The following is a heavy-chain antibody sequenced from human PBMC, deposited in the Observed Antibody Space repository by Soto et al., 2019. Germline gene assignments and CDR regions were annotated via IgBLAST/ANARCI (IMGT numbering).Heavy chain of an antibody. D-gene: IGHD5-12*01. CDR1: GGTFSSYA. Sequence: QVQLVQSGAEVKKPGSSVKVSCKASGGTFSSYAISWVRQAPGQGLEWMGGIIPIFGTANYAQKFQGRVTITADESTSTAYMELSSLRSEDTAVYYCARGTWLRPDYYYYYGTDVWGQGTTVTVSS. CDR2: IIPIFGTA. CDR3: ARGTWLRPDYYYYYGTDV. J-gene: IGHJ6*02. V-gene: IGHV1-69*12.